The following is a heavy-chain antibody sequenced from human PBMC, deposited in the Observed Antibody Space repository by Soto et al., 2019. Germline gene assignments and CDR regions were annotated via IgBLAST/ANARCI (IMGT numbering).Heavy chain of an antibody. CDR2: INPSGGNT. D-gene: IGHD7-27*01. CDR1: GYTFTSYY. CDR3: ARGLGYYGMDV. J-gene: IGHJ6*02. V-gene: IGHV1-46*01. Sequence: QVQLVQSGAEVKKPGASVKVSCKASGYTFTSYYLHWVRQAPGQGLEWMGIINPSGGNTSYAQKFPCRVTMTRDTSTSTVYMDLSSLRSEDTAVYYCARGLGYYGMDVWGQGTTVTVSS.